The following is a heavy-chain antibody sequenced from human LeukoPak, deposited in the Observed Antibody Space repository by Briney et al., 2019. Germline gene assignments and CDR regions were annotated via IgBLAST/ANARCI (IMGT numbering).Heavy chain of an antibody. D-gene: IGHD6-25*01. Sequence: SETLSLTCTVSGGSISSGDYCWSWIRQPPGKGLEWIGYIYYSGSTYYNPSLKRRVTISIDTSKHQFSLNLSSVTAADTAMYYCASRERWGQGTLVTVSS. CDR1: GGSISSGDYC. J-gene: IGHJ4*02. CDR2: IYYSGST. CDR3: ASRER. V-gene: IGHV4-30-4*01.